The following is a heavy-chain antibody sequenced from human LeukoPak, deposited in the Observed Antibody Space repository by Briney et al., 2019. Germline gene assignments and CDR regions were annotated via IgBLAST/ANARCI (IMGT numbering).Heavy chain of an antibody. D-gene: IGHD3-3*01. CDR2: ISAYNGNT. CDR3: ARVEPGGFLEWISSDYYYMDV. CDR1: GYTFTSYG. V-gene: IGHV1-18*01. Sequence: GASVKVSCKASGYTFTSYGISWVRQSPGQGLEWMGWISAYNGNTNYAQKLQGRVTMTTDTSTSTAYMELRSLRSDDTAVYYCARVEPGGFLEWISSDYYYMDVWGKGTTVTVSS. J-gene: IGHJ6*03.